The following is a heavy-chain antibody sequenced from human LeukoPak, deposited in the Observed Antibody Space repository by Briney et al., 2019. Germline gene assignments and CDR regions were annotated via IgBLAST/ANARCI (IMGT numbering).Heavy chain of an antibody. CDR2: FDPEDGET. D-gene: IGHD1-1*01. V-gene: IGHV1-24*01. CDR1: GYTLTELS. J-gene: IGHJ4*02. Sequence: ASVKVSCKVSGYTLTELSMHWVRQAPGKGLEWMGGFDPEDGETIYAQKFQGRVTMTEDTSTDTAYMELSSLRSEDTAVYYCATVSDVNWNHGDFDYWGQGTLVTVSS. CDR3: ATVSDVNWNHGDFDY.